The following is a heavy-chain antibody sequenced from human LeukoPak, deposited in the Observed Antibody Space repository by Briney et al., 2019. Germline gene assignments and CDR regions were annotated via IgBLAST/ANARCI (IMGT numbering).Heavy chain of an antibody. CDR2: ISWNSGSI. CDR1: GFTLDDYG. CDR3: AKDAEAVASYFDY. Sequence: GRSLRLSCAAYGFTLDDYGMRWVRHDAGGGMEWDSGISWNSGSIGYADSVKRLFTISRDNAKNSLYLQMNSLRAEDTALYYCAKDAEAVASYFDYWGQGTLVTVSS. V-gene: IGHV3-9*01. D-gene: IGHD6-19*01. J-gene: IGHJ4*02.